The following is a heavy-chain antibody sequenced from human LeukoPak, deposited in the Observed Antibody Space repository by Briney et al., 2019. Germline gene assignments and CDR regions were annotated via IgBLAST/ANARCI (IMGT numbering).Heavy chain of an antibody. D-gene: IGHD6-13*01. CDR3: ARDSDAAGTLRWYFDL. CDR2: INPNSGGT. V-gene: IGHV1-2*02. Sequence: ASVKVSCKASGYTFTGNYMHWVRQAPGQGLEWMGWINPNSGGTNYAQKFQGRVTMTRDTSISTAYMELSRLRSDDTAVYYCARDSDAAGTLRWYFDLWGRGTLVTVSS. J-gene: IGHJ2*01. CDR1: GYTFTGNY.